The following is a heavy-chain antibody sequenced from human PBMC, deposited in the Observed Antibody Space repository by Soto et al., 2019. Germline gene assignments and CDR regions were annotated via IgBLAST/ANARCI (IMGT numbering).Heavy chain of an antibody. Sequence: HLGGSLRLSCAASGFTFSSYAIHWVRQAPGKGLEWVAVISRDGTNKYYVDSVKGRFTISRDNSKDTVYLQMNSLRDEDSAMFYCARSRSGAVADSFDFWGQGTLVTVSS. J-gene: IGHJ4*02. CDR3: ARSRSGAVADSFDF. D-gene: IGHD3-10*01. CDR2: ISRDGTNK. V-gene: IGHV3-30*04. CDR1: GFTFSSYA.